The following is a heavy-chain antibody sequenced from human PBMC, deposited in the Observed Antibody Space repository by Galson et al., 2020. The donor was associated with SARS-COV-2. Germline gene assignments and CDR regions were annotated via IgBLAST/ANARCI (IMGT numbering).Heavy chain of an antibody. V-gene: IGHV3-23*01. CDR3: AKQLSHVYYVL. Sequence: GGSLRLSCAASGFTFSSYGMSWVRQAPGRGLEWVSAISGSGDGTYYADSVKGRFTISRDNSKNTLYLQLDSLRAEDTAVFYCAKQLSHVYYVLWGQRTLVTVSS. D-gene: IGHD3-16*01. J-gene: IGHJ4*02. CDR1: GFTFSSYG. CDR2: ISGSGDGT.